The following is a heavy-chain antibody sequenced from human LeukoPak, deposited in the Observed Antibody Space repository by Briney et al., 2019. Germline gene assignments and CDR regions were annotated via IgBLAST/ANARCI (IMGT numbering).Heavy chain of an antibody. Sequence: SQTLSLTCTVSGASISSYYGTWIRQPPGKGLEWIGNIYYNGNTNYNPSIKSRVTMSVDTSNNHFSLRLSSVTAADTAVYYCARGTLRFLEWSGFDPWGQGTLVTVSS. V-gene: IGHV4-59*01. D-gene: IGHD3-3*01. CDR2: IYYNGNT. CDR1: GASISSYY. J-gene: IGHJ5*02. CDR3: ARGTLRFLEWSGFDP.